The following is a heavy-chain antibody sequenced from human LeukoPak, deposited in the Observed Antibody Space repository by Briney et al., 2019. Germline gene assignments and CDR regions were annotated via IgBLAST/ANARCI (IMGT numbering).Heavy chain of an antibody. V-gene: IGHV3-23*01. CDR2: ISGSGGST. CDR3: AKAPLLLWFGELSHLGY. Sequence: GGSLRLSCAASGFTFSSYAMSWVRQAPGKGLEWVSAISGSGGSTYYADSVKGRFTISRDNSENTLYLQMNSLRAEDTAVYYCAKAPLLLWFGELSHLGYWGQGTLVTVSS. D-gene: IGHD3-10*01. J-gene: IGHJ4*02. CDR1: GFTFSSYA.